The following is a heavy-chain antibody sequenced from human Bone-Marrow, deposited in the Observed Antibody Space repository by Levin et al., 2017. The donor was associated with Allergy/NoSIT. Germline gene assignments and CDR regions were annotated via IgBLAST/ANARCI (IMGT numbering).Heavy chain of an antibody. Sequence: GESLKISCAASGFTFSNAWMNWVRQAPGKGLEWVGRIKSKTDGGTTDYAAPVKGRFTISRDDSKNTLYLQMNSLKTEDTAVYYCTTEYRVSCSDYWGQGTLVTVSS. D-gene: IGHD2-2*01. CDR2: IKSKTDGGTT. V-gene: IGHV3-15*07. CDR3: TTEYRVSCSDY. J-gene: IGHJ4*02. CDR1: GFTFSNAW.